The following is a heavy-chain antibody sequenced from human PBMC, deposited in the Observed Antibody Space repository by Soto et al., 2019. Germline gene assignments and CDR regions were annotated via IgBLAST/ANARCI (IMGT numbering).Heavy chain of an antibody. Sequence: EASVKVSCKASGYTFTSYGISWVRQAPGQGLEWMGWISAYNGNTNYAQKLQGRVTMTTDTSTSTAYMELRSLRSDDTAVYYCASIKDYGDYGGYYYGMDVWGQGTTVTVSS. J-gene: IGHJ6*02. CDR1: GYTFTSYG. V-gene: IGHV1-18*04. CDR2: ISAYNGNT. D-gene: IGHD4-17*01. CDR3: ASIKDYGDYGGYYYGMDV.